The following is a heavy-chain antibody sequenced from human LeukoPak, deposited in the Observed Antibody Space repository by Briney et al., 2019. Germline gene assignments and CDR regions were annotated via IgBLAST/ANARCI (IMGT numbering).Heavy chain of an antibody. CDR3: AREPRYSGYDWEYYFDY. CDR1: GYTFTSYG. Sequence: ASVKVSFKASGYTFTSYGISWVRQAPGQGLEWIGGIIPIFGTANYAQKFQGRVTITADKSTSTAYMELRSLRSEDTAMYYCAREPRYSGYDWEYYFDYWGQGTLVTVSS. CDR2: IIPIFGTA. V-gene: IGHV1-69*06. D-gene: IGHD5-12*01. J-gene: IGHJ4*02.